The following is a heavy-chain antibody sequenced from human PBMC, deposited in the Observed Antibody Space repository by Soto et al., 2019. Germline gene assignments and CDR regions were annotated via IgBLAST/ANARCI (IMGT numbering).Heavy chain of an antibody. V-gene: IGHV1-46*01. CDR3: AREENCSDGICYSEYFQR. CDR1: GYIFTAYS. Sequence: ASVKVSCKASGYIFTAYSMHWVRQAPGQGLEWMGVVNPSGGSTNYAQKFQGRITMTRDTSTSTVYMDLSSLTSEDTAVYYCAREENCSDGICYSEYFQRWGQGTLVIVSS. J-gene: IGHJ1*01. CDR2: VNPSGGST. D-gene: IGHD2-15*01.